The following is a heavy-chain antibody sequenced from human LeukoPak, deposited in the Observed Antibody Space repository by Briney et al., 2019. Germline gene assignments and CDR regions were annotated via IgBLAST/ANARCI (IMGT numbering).Heavy chain of an antibody. D-gene: IGHD6-13*01. CDR1: GGSFSGYY. CDR3: ARSGYSSSWYPGAVYFDY. CDR2: INHSGST. J-gene: IGHJ4*02. V-gene: IGHV4-34*01. Sequence: PSETLSLTCAVYGGSFSGYYWSWIRQPPGKGLEWIGEINHSGSTNYNPSLKSRVTISVDTSENQFSLKLSSVTAADTAVYYCARSGYSSSWYPGAVYFDYWGQGTLVTVSS.